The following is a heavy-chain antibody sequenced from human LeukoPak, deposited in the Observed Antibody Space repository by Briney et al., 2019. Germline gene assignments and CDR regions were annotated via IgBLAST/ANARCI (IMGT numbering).Heavy chain of an antibody. CDR3: AKDLRSGSYYPNTYYFDY. D-gene: IGHD1-26*01. CDR1: GFTFSSYG. CDR2: IRYDGSNK. Sequence: GGSLRLSCAASGFTFSSYGMHWVRQAPGKGLEWVAFIRYDGSNKYYADSVKGRFTISRDNSKNTLYLQMNSLRAEDTAVYYCAKDLRSGSYYPNTYYFDYWGQGTLVTVSS. J-gene: IGHJ4*02. V-gene: IGHV3-30*02.